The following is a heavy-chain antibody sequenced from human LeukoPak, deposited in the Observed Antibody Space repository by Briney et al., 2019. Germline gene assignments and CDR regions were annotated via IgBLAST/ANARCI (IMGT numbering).Heavy chain of an antibody. J-gene: IGHJ4*02. CDR3: AREVDTGHFDY. CDR1: GYTLTELS. V-gene: IGHV1-24*01. Sequence: ASVKVSCKVSGYTLTELSMHWVRQAPGKGLEWMGGFDPEDGETIYAQKFQGRVTMTRDMSTSTVYMELSSLRSEDTAVYYCAREVDTGHFDYWGQGTLVTVSS. D-gene: IGHD5-18*01. CDR2: FDPEDGET.